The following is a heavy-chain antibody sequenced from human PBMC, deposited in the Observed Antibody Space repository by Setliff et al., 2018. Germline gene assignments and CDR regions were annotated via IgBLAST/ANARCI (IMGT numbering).Heavy chain of an antibody. Sequence: ASVKVSCKASGYTLTSHYMHWVRQAPGLGLEWMGTINPSSGRTSYAQKFQGRVTMTRDTSTSTVYMDMSSLRSEDTAVYYCARDVFPYLYEGAFDIWGQGTMVTVSS. CDR1: GYTLTSHY. J-gene: IGHJ3*02. CDR2: INPSSGRT. D-gene: IGHD3-22*01. V-gene: IGHV1-46*01. CDR3: ARDVFPYLYEGAFDI.